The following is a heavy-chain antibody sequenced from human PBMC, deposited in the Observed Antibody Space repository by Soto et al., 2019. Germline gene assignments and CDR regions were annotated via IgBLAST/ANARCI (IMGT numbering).Heavy chain of an antibody. CDR1: GGSLSPYY. D-gene: IGHD3-22*01. Sequence: SETLSLTCAVYGGSLSPYYWNWIRQPPGKKLEWIGYAYSLGRPNYNPSLKRRVTISVDTSKNQFSLKLSSVTAADTAVYYCASGDSRAFDYWGQGTLVTVSS. J-gene: IGHJ4*02. CDR3: ASGDSRAFDY. V-gene: IGHV4-59*01. CDR2: AYSLGRP.